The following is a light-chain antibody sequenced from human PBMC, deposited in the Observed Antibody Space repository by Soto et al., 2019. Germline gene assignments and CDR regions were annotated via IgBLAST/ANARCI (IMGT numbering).Light chain of an antibody. J-gene: IGLJ2*01. V-gene: IGLV2-14*01. CDR3: SSDTSSSTLVV. CDR2: DVS. Sequence: QSVLTQPASVSGSPGQSITISCTGTSSDVGGYNYVSWYQQHPGKATKLMIYDVSNRPSGVSNRFSGSKSGNTASLTISGLQAEDEDDYYCSSDTSSSTLVVFGGGTKLTVL. CDR1: SSDVGGYNY.